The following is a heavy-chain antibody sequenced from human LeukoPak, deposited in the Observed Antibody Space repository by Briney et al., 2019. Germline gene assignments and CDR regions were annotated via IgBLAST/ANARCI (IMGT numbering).Heavy chain of an antibody. J-gene: IGHJ4*02. D-gene: IGHD3-10*01. CDR2: VNLQGST. V-gene: IGHV4-4*02. CDR1: GGSISNTNW. CDR3: ARLYGSGSAQFDY. Sequence: SGTLSLTCGVSGGSISNTNWWTWVRQPPGKGLEWIGEVNLQGSTHYNPSLKSRVTISVDTSKNQFSLKLSSVTAADTAVYYCARLYGSGSAQFDYWGQGTLVTVSS.